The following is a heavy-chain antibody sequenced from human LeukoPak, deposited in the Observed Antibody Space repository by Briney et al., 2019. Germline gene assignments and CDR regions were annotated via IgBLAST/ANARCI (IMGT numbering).Heavy chain of an antibody. J-gene: IGHJ4*02. CDR2: INWNGGST. Sequence: PGGSLRLSCAASGFTFDDYGMSWVRQAPGKGLEWVSGINWNGGSTGYADSVKGRFTISRDNAKNSLYLQINSLRAEDTALYYCAREMKAIAAAGSFDYWGQGTLVTVSS. CDR3: AREMKAIAAAGSFDY. CDR1: GFTFDDYG. D-gene: IGHD6-13*01. V-gene: IGHV3-20*04.